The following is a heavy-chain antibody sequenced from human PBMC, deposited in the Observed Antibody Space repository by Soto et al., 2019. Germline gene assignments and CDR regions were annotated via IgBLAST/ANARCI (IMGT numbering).Heavy chain of an antibody. D-gene: IGHD3-22*01. CDR2: IKQDGSQR. V-gene: IGHV3-7*01. Sequence: EVQLVESGGGLVQPGGSLRLSCATSGFIFTGYWMTWVRQAPGKGLEWVANIKQDGSQRYYVDSVKGRFTISRYNPKNSLYLQMNSLTAENAAVYYCATELISDVYYARGAVDNRGQGTMVTVCS. CDR3: ATELISDVYYARGAVDN. J-gene: IGHJ3*02. CDR1: GFIFTGYW.